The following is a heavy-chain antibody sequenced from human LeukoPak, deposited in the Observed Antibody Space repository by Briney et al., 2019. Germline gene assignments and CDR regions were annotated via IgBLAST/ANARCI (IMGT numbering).Heavy chain of an antibody. CDR3: AKDLWFGESRPSFDN. CDR1: GFTFSSYA. Sequence: PGGSLRLSCAASGFTFSSYAMSWVRQAPGKGLEWVSAISGSGGSTYYADSVKGRFTISRDNSKNTLYLQMNSLRAEDTAVYYCAKDLWFGESRPSFDNWGQGTLVTVSS. D-gene: IGHD3-10*01. CDR2: ISGSGGST. J-gene: IGHJ4*02. V-gene: IGHV3-23*01.